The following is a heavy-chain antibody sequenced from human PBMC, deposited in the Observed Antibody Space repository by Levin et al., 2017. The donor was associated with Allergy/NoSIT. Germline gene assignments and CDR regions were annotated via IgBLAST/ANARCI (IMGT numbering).Heavy chain of an antibody. D-gene: IGHD3-10*01. CDR1: GFSVSNSY. V-gene: IGHV3-53*01. Sequence: GESLKISCAASGFSVSNSYMSWVRQAPGKGLEWVSVIYSAGTTYYADSVKGRFTISRDISKNTLYLQMNTLRAEDTAVYYCARDRVGVSVIDYWGQGTLVTVSS. CDR2: IYSAGTT. J-gene: IGHJ4*02. CDR3: ARDRVGVSVIDY.